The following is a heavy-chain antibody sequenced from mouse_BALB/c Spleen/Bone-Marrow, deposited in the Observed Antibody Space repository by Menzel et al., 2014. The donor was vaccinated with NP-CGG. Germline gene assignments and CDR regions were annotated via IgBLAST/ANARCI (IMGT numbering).Heavy chain of an antibody. D-gene: IGHD1-1*01. J-gene: IGHJ1*01. V-gene: IGHV5-4*02. Sequence: EVQRVESGGGLMKPGGSLKLSCAASGFTFSDYYMYWVRQTPEKRLEWVATISNGGSYTYYPDSVKGRFTIFRDNAKNNLYLQMSSLKSEDTAMYYCARDSLYYYGSSYGYFDVWGAGTTVTVSS. CDR1: GFTFSDYY. CDR2: ISNGGSYT. CDR3: ARDSLYYYGSSYGYFDV.